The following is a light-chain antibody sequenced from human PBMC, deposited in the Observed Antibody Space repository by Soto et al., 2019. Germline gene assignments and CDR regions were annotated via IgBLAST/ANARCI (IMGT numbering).Light chain of an antibody. CDR3: QQYISWPGT. V-gene: IGKV3-15*01. CDR2: GAS. J-gene: IGKJ3*01. Sequence: EIVMTQSPATLSVSPGERVTLSCGASQSVSRMLAWYQQKPGQAPRLLISGASIRATGTPARFSGSGSGTEFSLTISRLQSEDLAVYDCQQYISWPGTFGPGTKLDI. CDR1: QSVSRM.